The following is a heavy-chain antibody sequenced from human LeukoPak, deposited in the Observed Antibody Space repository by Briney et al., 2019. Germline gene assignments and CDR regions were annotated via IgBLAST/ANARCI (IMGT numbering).Heavy chain of an antibody. Sequence: SETLSLTCTVSGGSISSSSYYWGWIRQPPGKVLEWIGRIYYSGSTYYNPSLKSRVTISVDTSKNQFSLKLSSVTVADTAVYYCARLRLTSQFDPWGQGTLVTVSS. CDR3: ARLRLTSQFDP. CDR2: IYYSGST. J-gene: IGHJ5*02. CDR1: GGSISSSSYY. V-gene: IGHV4-39*01.